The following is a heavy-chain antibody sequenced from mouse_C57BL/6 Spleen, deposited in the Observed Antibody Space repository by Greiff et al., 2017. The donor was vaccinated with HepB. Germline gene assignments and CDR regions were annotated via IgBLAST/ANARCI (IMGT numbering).Heavy chain of an antibody. V-gene: IGHV1-62-2*01. CDR1: GYTFTEYT. D-gene: IGHD1-1*01. CDR3: ASHGPHYYGSSLYAMDY. J-gene: IGHJ4*01. CDR2: FYPGSGSI. Sequence: QVQLQQSGAELVKPGASVKLSCKASGYTFTEYTIHWVKQRSGQGLEWIGWFYPGSGSIKYNEKFKDKATLTADKSSSTVYMELSRLTSEDSAVYFCASHGPHYYGSSLYAMDYWGQGTSVTVSS.